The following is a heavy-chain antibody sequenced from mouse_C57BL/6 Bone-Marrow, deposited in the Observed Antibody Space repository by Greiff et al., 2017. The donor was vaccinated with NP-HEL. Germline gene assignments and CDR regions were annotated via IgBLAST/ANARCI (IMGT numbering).Heavy chain of an antibody. CDR3: ARYKNYSLVGYFDY. D-gene: IGHD1-1*02. CDR1: GFTFTDYY. CDR2: IRNKANGYTT. V-gene: IGHV7-3*01. J-gene: IGHJ2*01. Sequence: EVKVEESGGGLVQPGGSLSLSCAASGFTFTDYYMSWVRQPPGKALEWLGFIRNKANGYTTEYSASVKGRFTISRDNSQSILYLQMNALRAEDSATYYCARYKNYSLVGYFDYWGQGTTLTVSS.